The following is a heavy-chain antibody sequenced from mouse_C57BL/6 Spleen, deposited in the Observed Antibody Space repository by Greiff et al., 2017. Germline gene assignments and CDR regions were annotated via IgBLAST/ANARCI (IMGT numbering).Heavy chain of an antibody. Sequence: QVHVKQSGAELARPGASVKLSCKASGYTFTSYGISWVKQRTGQGLEWIGEIYPRSGNTYYNEKFKGKATLTADKSSSTAYMELRSLTSEDSAVYFCARGVITTVVALYAMDYWGQGTSVTVSS. CDR2: IYPRSGNT. V-gene: IGHV1-81*01. CDR3: ARGVITTVVALYAMDY. J-gene: IGHJ4*01. D-gene: IGHD1-1*01. CDR1: GYTFTSYG.